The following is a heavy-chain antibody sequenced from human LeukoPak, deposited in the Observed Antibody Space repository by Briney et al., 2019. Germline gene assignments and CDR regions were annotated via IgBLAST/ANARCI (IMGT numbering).Heavy chain of an antibody. CDR3: AKDAGYCSSTSCPHYYYYGMDV. CDR1: GFTFSSYS. D-gene: IGHD2-2*01. Sequence: GGSLRLSCAASGFTFSSYSMNWVRQAPGKGLEWVSAISGSGGSTYYADSVKGRFTISRDNSKNTLYLQMNSLRAEDTAVYYCAKDAGYCSSTSCPHYYYYGMDVWGQGTTVTVSS. J-gene: IGHJ6*02. V-gene: IGHV3-23*01. CDR2: ISGSGGST.